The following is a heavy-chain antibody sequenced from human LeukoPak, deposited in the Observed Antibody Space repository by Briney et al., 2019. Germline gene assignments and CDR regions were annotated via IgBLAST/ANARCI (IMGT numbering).Heavy chain of an antibody. J-gene: IGHJ6*03. V-gene: IGHV4-4*02. CDR2: IYPSGST. Sequence: PSETLSLTCAVSGDSISNNKWWSWVRQPPGKGLEWIGEIYPSGSTNYNPSLKSRVTISVDKSNNQFSLTLSSVTAADTAVYDCARWSVVMDVWGKGTTVTISS. CDR3: ARWSVVMDV. CDR1: GDSISNNKW. D-gene: IGHD2-15*01.